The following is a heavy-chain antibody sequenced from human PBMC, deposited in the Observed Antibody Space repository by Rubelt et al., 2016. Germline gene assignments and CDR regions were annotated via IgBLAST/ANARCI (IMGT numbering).Heavy chain of an antibody. D-gene: IGHD2-2*01. J-gene: IGHJ6*03. CDR3: ARDQSRYCSSTSCLIRSAYYYYYMDV. V-gene: IGHV3-9*01. Sequence: GKGLEWVSGISWNSGSIGYADSVKGRFTISRDNAKNSLYLQMNSLRAEDTAVYYCARDQSRYCSSTSCLIRSAYYYYYMDVWGKGTTVTVSS. CDR2: ISWNSGSI.